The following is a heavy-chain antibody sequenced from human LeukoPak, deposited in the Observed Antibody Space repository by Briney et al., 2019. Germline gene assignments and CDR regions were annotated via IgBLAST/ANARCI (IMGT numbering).Heavy chain of an antibody. CDR2: IWYDGKNK. D-gene: IGHD1-7*01. V-gene: IGHV3-33*01. CDR3: ARELPPVVNYRFDH. J-gene: IGHJ5*02. Sequence: GGSLRLSCAASGFTFSSYGMHWVRQAPGKGLEWVAVIWYDGKNKYYADSLKGRFTISRDNSENTLYLQMNSLRAEDTAVYYCARELPPVVNYRFDHWGQGTLVTVSS. CDR1: GFTFSSYG.